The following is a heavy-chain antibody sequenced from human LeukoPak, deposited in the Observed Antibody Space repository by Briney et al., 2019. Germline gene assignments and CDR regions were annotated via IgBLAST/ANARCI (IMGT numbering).Heavy chain of an antibody. J-gene: IGHJ4*02. V-gene: IGHV4-59*08. CDR1: GGSISSYY. D-gene: IGHD1-1*01. CDR3: ARCGAKLDPPSL. CDR2: IYYSGST. Sequence: ASETLSLTCTVSGGSISSYYWSWIRQPPGKGLEWIGYIYYSGSTNYNPSLKGRVTISVDTSKNQFSLKLSSVTAADTAVYYCARCGAKLDPPSLWGQGTLVTVFS.